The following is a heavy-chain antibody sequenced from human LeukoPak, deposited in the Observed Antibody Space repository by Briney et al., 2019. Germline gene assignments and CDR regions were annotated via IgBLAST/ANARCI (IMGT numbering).Heavy chain of an antibody. V-gene: IGHV3-53*01. CDR1: GFTVSSNY. CDR3: ARARYCSGGSCMYGYYYYGMDV. D-gene: IGHD2-15*01. J-gene: IGHJ6*02. CDR2: IYSGGST. Sequence: GGSLRLSCAASGFTVSSNYMSWVRQAPGKGLEWVSVIYSGGSTYYADSVKGRFTISRDNSKNTLYLQMNSLRAEDTAVYYCARARYCSGGSCMYGYYYYGMDVWGQGTTVTVSS.